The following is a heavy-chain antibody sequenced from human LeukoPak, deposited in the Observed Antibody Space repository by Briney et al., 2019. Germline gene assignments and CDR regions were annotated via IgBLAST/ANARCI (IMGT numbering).Heavy chain of an antibody. J-gene: IGHJ4*02. CDR1: GYSFTNYG. CDR2: ISAYNGNT. CDR3: ARPGATIFGVGLSYAHFDY. V-gene: IGHV1-18*01. Sequence: ASVKVSCKASGYSFTNYGITWVRQAPGQGLEWMGWISAYNGNTNYAQKLQGRVTMTTDTSTSTAYMELRSLRSDDTAVYYCARPGATIFGVGLSYAHFDYWGQGTLVTVSS. D-gene: IGHD3-3*01.